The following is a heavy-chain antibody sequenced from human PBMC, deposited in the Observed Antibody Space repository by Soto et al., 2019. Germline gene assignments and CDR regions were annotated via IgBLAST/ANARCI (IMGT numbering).Heavy chain of an antibody. CDR1: GGSFSGYY. Sequence: QVQLQQWGAGLLKPSETLSLTCAVYGGSFSGYYWSWIRQPPGKGLEWIGEINHSGSTNYNPSLKSRVTISVDTSKNPCSLKLRSVTAAATAVYYCARGHGSGSRNYYYYSYGMDVWGQGTTVTVSS. CDR3: ARGHGSGSRNYYYYSYGMDV. D-gene: IGHD3-10*01. V-gene: IGHV4-34*01. J-gene: IGHJ6*02. CDR2: INHSGST.